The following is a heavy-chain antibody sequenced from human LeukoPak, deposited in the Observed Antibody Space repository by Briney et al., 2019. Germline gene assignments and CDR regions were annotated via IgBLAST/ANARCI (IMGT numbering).Heavy chain of an antibody. CDR1: GFIFSGSA. J-gene: IGHJ4*02. Sequence: GGSLRLSCAASGFIFSGSAMHWVRQASGKGLEWVGRIRSKANSYATAYAASVKGRFTISRDDSKNTAYLQMNSLKTEDTAVYYCTRGSSGYPLDYWGQGTLVTVSS. D-gene: IGHD3-22*01. CDR2: IRSKANSYAT. CDR3: TRGSSGYPLDY. V-gene: IGHV3-73*01.